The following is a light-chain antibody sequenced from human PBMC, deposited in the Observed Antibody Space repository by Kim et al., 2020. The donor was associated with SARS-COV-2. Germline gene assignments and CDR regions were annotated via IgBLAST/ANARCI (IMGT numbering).Light chain of an antibody. Sequence: PGEGATITCRGRQSGSSYIYWYQHKHGQGPGPQIYDASERTTGIAATFRGSGSGTEFTLTISSRGPEAYAVACCQRRRNWPPKLTFGGGTKVDIK. CDR3: QRRRNWPPKLT. CDR1: QSGSSY. CDR2: DAS. V-gene: IGKV3-11*01. J-gene: IGKJ4*01.